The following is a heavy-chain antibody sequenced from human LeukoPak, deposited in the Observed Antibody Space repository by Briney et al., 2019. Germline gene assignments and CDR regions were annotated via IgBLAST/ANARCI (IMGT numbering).Heavy chain of an antibody. Sequence: PSETLSLTCTVSGGSISSGGYYWGWIRQPPGKGLEWIGSIYHSGSTYYNPSLKSRVTISVDTSKNQFSLKLSSVTAADTAVYYCARGSSTSERYFDYWGQGTLVTVSS. CDR3: ARGSSTSERYFDY. V-gene: IGHV4-39*07. CDR1: GGSISSGGYY. J-gene: IGHJ4*02. D-gene: IGHD2-2*01. CDR2: IYHSGST.